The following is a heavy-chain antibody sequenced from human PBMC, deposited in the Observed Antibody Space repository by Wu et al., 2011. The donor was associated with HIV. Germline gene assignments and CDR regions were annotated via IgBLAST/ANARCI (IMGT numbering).Heavy chain of an antibody. D-gene: IGHD2-2*01. CDR2: MNPNSGYT. J-gene: IGHJ4*02. V-gene: IGHV1-8*02. CDR1: GYTFTNYD. Sequence: SVKVSCKAYGYTFTNYDINWVRQATGQGLEWMGWMNPNSGYTGYAQKFQGRLTMTRNTSITTAYMELSSLRSDDTAVYYCARGRGDEAAIVRHFDYWGQGTLVTVSS. CDR3: ARGRGDEAAIVRHFDY.